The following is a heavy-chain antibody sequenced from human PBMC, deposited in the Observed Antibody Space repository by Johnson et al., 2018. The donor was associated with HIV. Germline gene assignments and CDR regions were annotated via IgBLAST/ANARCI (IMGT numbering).Heavy chain of an antibody. J-gene: IGHJ3*02. D-gene: IGHD3-22*01. CDR3: AREHPITMIVVASKGDAFDI. V-gene: IGHV3-30*04. Sequence: VQLVESGGGVVQPGMSLRLSCAASGFIFSSYHMHWVRQAPGKGLEWVALISNDGNNKYHADSVKGRFTISRDNSKNTLFLQMNSLRAEDTAVYYCAREHPITMIVVASKGDAFDIWGQGTMVTVSS. CDR1: GFIFSSYH. CDR2: ISNDGNNK.